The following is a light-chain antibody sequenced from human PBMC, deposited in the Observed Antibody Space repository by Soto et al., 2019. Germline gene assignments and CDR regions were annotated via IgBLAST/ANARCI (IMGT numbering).Light chain of an antibody. V-gene: IGKV3-20*01. Sequence: EIVLTQSPGTLSLSPGDGATLSCRASRSVSSKYLAWYQQRPGQAPRLLIYGASTRARGIPDRFSGTGSGTDFSLTISRLEPEDFAVYFCQQYGGSPPVTFGQGTRLEIK. CDR1: RSVSSKY. CDR3: QQYGGSPPVT. CDR2: GAS. J-gene: IGKJ5*01.